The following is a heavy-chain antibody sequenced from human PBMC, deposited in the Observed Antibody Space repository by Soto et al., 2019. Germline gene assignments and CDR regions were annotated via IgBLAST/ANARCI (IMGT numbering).Heavy chain of an antibody. Sequence: GESLKISCNGSGYIFTSYWIGWVRQMPGKGLEWMGIIYPGDSDTRYSPSFQGQVTISADKSISTAYLQWSSLKASDTAMYYCARQDDSSGYPYYYYGMDVWGQGTTVTVSS. CDR3: ARQDDSSGYPYYYYGMDV. CDR1: GYIFTSYW. J-gene: IGHJ6*02. CDR2: IYPGDSDT. V-gene: IGHV5-51*01. D-gene: IGHD3-22*01.